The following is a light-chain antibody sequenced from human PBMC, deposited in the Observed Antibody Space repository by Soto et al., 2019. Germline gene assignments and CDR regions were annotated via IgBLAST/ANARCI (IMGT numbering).Light chain of an antibody. CDR1: SGHSSYA. J-gene: IGLJ2*01. V-gene: IGLV4-69*02. CDR2: VNSDGSH. CDR3: QTWGTDIHVV. Sequence: QLVLTQSPSASASLGASVKLTCTLSSGHSSYAIAWHQQQPEKGPRYLMKVNSDGSHIKGDGIPDRFSGFSSGAERYLTISSLQPEDEADYYCQTWGTDIHVVFGGGTKLTVL.